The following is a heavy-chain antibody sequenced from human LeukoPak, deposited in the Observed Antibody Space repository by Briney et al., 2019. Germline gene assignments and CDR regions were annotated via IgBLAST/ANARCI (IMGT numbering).Heavy chain of an antibody. J-gene: IGHJ6*03. CDR1: GGTFSSYT. Sequence: ASVKVSCKTSGGTFSSYTISWVRQAPGQGLEWMGWISAYNGNTNYAQKLQGRVTMTTDTSTSTAYMELRSLRSDDTAVYYCARVRSPFWSGYLNYYYYYMDVWGKGTTVTVSS. D-gene: IGHD3-3*01. V-gene: IGHV1-18*01. CDR2: ISAYNGNT. CDR3: ARVRSPFWSGYLNYYYYYMDV.